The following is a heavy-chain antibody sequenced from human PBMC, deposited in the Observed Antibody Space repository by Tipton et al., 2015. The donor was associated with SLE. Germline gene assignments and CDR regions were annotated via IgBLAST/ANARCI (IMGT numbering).Heavy chain of an antibody. D-gene: IGHD6-19*01. CDR2: NYSGGST. V-gene: IGHV3-53*01. CDR3: ARDEGQPYSSGKGFDP. J-gene: IGHJ5*02. Sequence: SLRLSCAASGFTVSSNYMSWVRQAPGKGLEWVSVNYSGGSTYYADSVKGRFTISRHNSKNTLYLQMNSLRAEDTAVYYCARDEGQPYSSGKGFDPWGQGTLVTVSS. CDR1: GFTVSSNY.